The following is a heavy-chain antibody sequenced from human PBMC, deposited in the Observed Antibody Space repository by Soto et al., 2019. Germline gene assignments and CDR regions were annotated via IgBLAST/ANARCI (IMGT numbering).Heavy chain of an antibody. V-gene: IGHV4-31*11. CDR2: IYYSGST. CDR3: ARCSPNYYYYGRDV. CDR1: GPSVSLGARY. Sequence: TMSRTCAVPGPSVSLGARYWTWIRKHPRKGLEWIGYIYYSGSTYYNPSLKSRVTISVDTSKNQFSLKLISVTAADTAVFDCARCSPNYYYYGRDVWGQRTTVSASS. J-gene: IGHJ6*02. D-gene: IGHD3-10*02.